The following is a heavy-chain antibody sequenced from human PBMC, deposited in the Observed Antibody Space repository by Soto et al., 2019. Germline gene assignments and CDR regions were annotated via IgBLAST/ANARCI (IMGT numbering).Heavy chain of an antibody. CDR1: GGTFSSYA. V-gene: IGHV1-69*13. D-gene: IGHD3-10*01. CDR3: ARGGITMVRGVIITPFDY. Sequence: SVKVSCKASGGTFSSYAISWVRQAPGQGLVWMGGIIPIFGTANYAQKFQGRVTITADESTSTAYMELSSLRSEDTAVYYCARGGITMVRGVIITPFDYWGQGTLVTVSS. CDR2: IIPIFGTA. J-gene: IGHJ4*02.